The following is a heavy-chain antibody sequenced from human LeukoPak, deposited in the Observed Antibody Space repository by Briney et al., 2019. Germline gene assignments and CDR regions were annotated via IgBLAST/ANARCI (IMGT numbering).Heavy chain of an antibody. V-gene: IGHV4-59*04. J-gene: IGHJ4*02. Sequence: SETLSLTCTVSGGSISSYYWSWIRQPPGEGLEWIAYVSNSGSSYYNPSLRSRVTISVDTSKNQFSLKLSSVTPEDTAMYYCAKGSLQGGFDFWAREPWSPSP. CDR1: GGSISSYY. CDR3: AKGSLQGGFDF. D-gene: IGHD2-15*01. CDR2: VSNSGSS.